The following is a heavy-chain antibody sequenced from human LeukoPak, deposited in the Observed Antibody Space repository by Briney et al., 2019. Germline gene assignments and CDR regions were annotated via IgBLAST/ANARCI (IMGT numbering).Heavy chain of an antibody. CDR3: ARSMVRGVIYFDY. Sequence: PGGSLRLSCAASGFTFSSYGMHWVRQAPGKGLEWVAVIWYDGSNKYYADSVKGRFTISRDNSKNTLYLQMNSLRAEDMAVYYCARSMVRGVIYFDYWGQGTLVTVSS. J-gene: IGHJ4*02. D-gene: IGHD3-10*01. CDR1: GFTFSSYG. V-gene: IGHV3-33*01. CDR2: IWYDGSNK.